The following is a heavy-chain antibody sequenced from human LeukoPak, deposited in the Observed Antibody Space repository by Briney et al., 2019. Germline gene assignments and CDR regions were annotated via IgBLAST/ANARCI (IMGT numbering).Heavy chain of an antibody. CDR1: GFTFDDYA. CDR3: AKEGVYSSGWYYFDY. Sequence: GRSLRLSCAASGFTFDDYAMHWVRQAPGKGLEGVSGISWNSGSIGYADSVKGRFTISRDNAKNSLYLQMNSLRAEDTALYYCAKEGVYSSGWYYFDYWGQGTLVTVSS. V-gene: IGHV3-9*01. CDR2: ISWNSGSI. D-gene: IGHD6-19*01. J-gene: IGHJ4*02.